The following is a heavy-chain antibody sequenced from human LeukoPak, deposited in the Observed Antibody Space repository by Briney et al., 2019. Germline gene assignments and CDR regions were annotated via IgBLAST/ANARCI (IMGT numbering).Heavy chain of an antibody. Sequence: GGSLRLSCAASGFTFSDYYMSWIRQAPGKXXXXXXXISSSGSTIYYADSVKGRFTISRDNAKNSLYLQMNSLRAEDTAVYYCARDKSGGATSFDYWGQGTLVTVSS. CDR2: ISSSGSTI. CDR3: ARDKSGGATSFDY. V-gene: IGHV3-11*01. D-gene: IGHD1-26*01. J-gene: IGHJ4*02. CDR1: GFTFSDYY.